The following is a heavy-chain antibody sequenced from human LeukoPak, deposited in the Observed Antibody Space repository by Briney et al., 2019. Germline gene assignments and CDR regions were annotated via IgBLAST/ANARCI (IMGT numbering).Heavy chain of an antibody. J-gene: IGHJ4*02. D-gene: IGHD6-19*01. CDR2: ISGSGGST. Sequence: GGSLRLSCAASGFTFSSYAMSWVRQAPGKGLEWVSAISGSGGSTYYAYSVKGRFTISRDNSKNTLYLKMNSLRAEATAVYYCAKVYVAVAGRRGGYYFDYWGQGTLVTVSS. V-gene: IGHV3-23*01. CDR3: AKVYVAVAGRRGGYYFDY. CDR1: GFTFSSYA.